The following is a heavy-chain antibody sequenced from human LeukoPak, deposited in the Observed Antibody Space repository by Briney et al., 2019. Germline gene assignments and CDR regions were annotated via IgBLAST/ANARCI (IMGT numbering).Heavy chain of an antibody. CDR2: ISSSSNNI. CDR1: GFTFSKYS. CDR3: AREGAIVPSLFDY. V-gene: IGHV3-48*01. J-gene: IGHJ4*02. Sequence: PGGSLRLSCAASGFTFSKYSMNWVRQAPGKGLEWVSYISSSSNNIHYAEPVKGRFTISRDNSKNTLYLQMNSLRAEDTAVYYCAREGAIVPSLFDYWGQGTLVTVSS. D-gene: IGHD3-16*02.